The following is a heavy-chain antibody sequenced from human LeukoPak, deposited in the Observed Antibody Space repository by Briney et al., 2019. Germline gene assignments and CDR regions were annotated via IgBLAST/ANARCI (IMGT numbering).Heavy chain of an antibody. Sequence: SETLSLTCTVSGGSISSYYWSWIRQPPGKGLEWIGYIYYSGSTNYNPSLKSRVTISVDTSKNQFSLKLSSMTAADTSVYYCARLRLVTGGHLDYWGQGTLVTVSS. CDR1: GGSISSYY. CDR2: IYYSGST. J-gene: IGHJ4*02. CDR3: ARLRLVTGGHLDY. D-gene: IGHD3-9*01. V-gene: IGHV4-59*01.